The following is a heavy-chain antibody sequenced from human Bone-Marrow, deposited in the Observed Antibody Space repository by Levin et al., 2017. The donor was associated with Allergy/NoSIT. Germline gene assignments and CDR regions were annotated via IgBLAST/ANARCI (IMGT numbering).Heavy chain of an antibody. J-gene: IGHJ4*02. CDR1: GFTFSSYA. CDR3: ARGGVQWLVLSY. V-gene: IGHV3-30-3*01. Sequence: LSLTCAASGFTFSSYAMHWVRQAPGKGLEWVAVISYDGSNKYYADSVKGRFTISRDNSKNTLYLQMNSLRAEDTAVYYCARGGVQWLVLSYWGQGTLVTVSS. D-gene: IGHD6-19*01. CDR2: ISYDGSNK.